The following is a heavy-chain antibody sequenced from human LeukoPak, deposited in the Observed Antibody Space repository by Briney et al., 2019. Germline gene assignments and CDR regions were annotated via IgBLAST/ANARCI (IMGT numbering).Heavy chain of an antibody. CDR3: AREAPAQYSSGWYKGNYFDY. J-gene: IGHJ4*02. D-gene: IGHD6-19*01. CDR2: IIPILGIA. Sequence: ASVKVSCKASGGTFSSYAISWVRQAPGQGLEWMGRIIPILGIANYAQKFQGRVTITADKSTSTAYMELSSLRSEDTAVYYCAREAPAQYSSGWYKGNYFDYWGQGTLVTVSS. CDR1: GGTFSSYA. V-gene: IGHV1-69*04.